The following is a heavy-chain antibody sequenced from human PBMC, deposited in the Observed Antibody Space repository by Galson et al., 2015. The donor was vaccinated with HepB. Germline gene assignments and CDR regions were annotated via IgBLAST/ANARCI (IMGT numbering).Heavy chain of an antibody. CDR2: ISNRNTYI. D-gene: IGHD3-16*01. Sequence: SLRLSCAGSGFSFVRYSMNWVRQAPGKGLEWVSSISNRNTYIYYADSVKGRFTISRDNARNSLYLQMNSLRIEDTAVYYCARDHWGGSSFDYWGQGTLVTVSA. CDR3: ARDHWGGSSFDY. J-gene: IGHJ4*02. V-gene: IGHV3-21*01. CDR1: GFSFVRYS.